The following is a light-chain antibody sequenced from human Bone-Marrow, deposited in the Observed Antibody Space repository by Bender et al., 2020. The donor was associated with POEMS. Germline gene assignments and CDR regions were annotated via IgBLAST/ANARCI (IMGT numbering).Light chain of an antibody. CDR3: AAWEDSLNGWV. CDR1: SSNIGTNP. CDR2: INN. V-gene: IGLV1-44*01. Sequence: QSVLTQPPSASGTPGQRVTISCSGSSSNIGTNPVNWYQKLPGTAPKPLIYINNHRPSGVPDRFSGSKSGTSASLAISGLRSEDEADYYCAAWEDSLNGWVFGGGTKLTVL. J-gene: IGLJ3*02.